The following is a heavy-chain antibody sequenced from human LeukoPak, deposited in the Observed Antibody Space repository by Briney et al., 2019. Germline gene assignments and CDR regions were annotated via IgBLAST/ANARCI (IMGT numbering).Heavy chain of an antibody. V-gene: IGHV3-30-3*01. CDR1: GFTFSSYA. Sequence: GGSLRLSCAASGFTFSSYAMHWVRQAPGKGLEWVAVISYDGSNKYYADSVKGRFTISRDNSKNTLYLQMNSLRAEDTAVYYCARADYCDSSGYSDYWGQGTLVTVSS. CDR3: ARADYCDSSGYSDY. CDR2: ISYDGSNK. D-gene: IGHD3-22*01. J-gene: IGHJ4*02.